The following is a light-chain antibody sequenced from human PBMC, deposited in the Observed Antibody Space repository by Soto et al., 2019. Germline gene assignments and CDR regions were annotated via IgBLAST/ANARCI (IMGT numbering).Light chain of an antibody. J-gene: IGKJ1*01. CDR1: QSISSN. V-gene: IGKV3-15*01. Sequence: EIVMTQSPATLSVSPGERATLSCRASQSISSNLVWYQQKPGQIPRLLIYGASTRATGIPARFSGSGSGTEFTLTISSLQSEDFAVYYCQHSGNWHRTFGQGTKVEIK. CDR2: GAS. CDR3: QHSGNWHRT.